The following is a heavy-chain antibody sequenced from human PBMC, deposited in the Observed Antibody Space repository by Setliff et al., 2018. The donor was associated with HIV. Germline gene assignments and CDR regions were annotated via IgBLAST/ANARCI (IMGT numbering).Heavy chain of an antibody. Sequence: SQTLSLTCAVSGGSIDSFSYYWGWIRQTPGKELEWIGNIYHSGSTNYNPSLKSRAAISVDRSKRHFFLKLRSVTAADTAVYYCARQWAERVMDVWGNGTTVTVSS. CDR3: ARQWAERVMDV. CDR1: GGSIDSFSYY. D-gene: IGHD1-26*01. J-gene: IGHJ6*03. V-gene: IGHV4-39*01. CDR2: IYHSGST.